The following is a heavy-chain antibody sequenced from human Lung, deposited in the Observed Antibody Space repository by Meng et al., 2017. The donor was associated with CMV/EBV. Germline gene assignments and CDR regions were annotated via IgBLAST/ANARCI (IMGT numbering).Heavy chain of an antibody. V-gene: IGHV1-2*02. CDR3: ARGTGGGGDALDI. J-gene: IGHJ3*02. CDR2: INPNTGGT. D-gene: IGHD1-1*01. Sequence: ASXXVSXKASGYRFTAYYLHWVRQAPGQGLEWMGWINPNTGGTNYPQKFQGRVTMTRETSISTAYMELSRLTSDDRAVYYCARGTGGGGDALDIWGQGTLVTVS. CDR1: GYRFTAYY.